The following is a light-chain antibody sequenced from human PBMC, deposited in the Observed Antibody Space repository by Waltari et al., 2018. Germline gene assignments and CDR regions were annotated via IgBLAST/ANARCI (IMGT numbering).Light chain of an antibody. CDR2: AAS. J-gene: IGKJ1*01. Sequence: DIQMTQSPSSLSASVGDRVTITCRGSQSSSSYLNWYQQKPGKAPKLLIYAASSLQSGVPSRFSGSGSGTDFTLTISSLQPEDFATYYCQQSYSTLWTFGQGTKVEIK. CDR3: QQSYSTLWT. CDR1: QSSSSY. V-gene: IGKV1-39*01.